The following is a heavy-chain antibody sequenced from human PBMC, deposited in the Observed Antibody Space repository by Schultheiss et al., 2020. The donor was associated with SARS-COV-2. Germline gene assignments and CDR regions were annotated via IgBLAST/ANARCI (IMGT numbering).Heavy chain of an antibody. V-gene: IGHV3-23*01. CDR1: RFTFSTFD. Sequence: GGSLRLSCAASRFTFSTFDIHWVRQAPGKGLEWVSGIGGSGGATYYADSVKGRFTLSRDTSKNTLYLQMNSLRAEDTAVYYCARDLPSPTADSGLGAFDMWGQGAVVTVAS. CDR2: IGGSGGAT. J-gene: IGHJ3*02. D-gene: IGHD2-21*02. CDR3: ARDLPSPTADSGLGAFDM.